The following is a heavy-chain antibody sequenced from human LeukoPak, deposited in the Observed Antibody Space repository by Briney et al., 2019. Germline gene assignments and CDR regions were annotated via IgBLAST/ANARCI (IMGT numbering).Heavy chain of an antibody. CDR1: GGSISSYY. J-gene: IGHJ2*01. Sequence: PSGTLSLTCTVSGGSISSYYWSWIRQPPGKGLEWIGYIYYSGSTNYNPSLKSRVTISVDTSKNQFSLKLSSVTAADTAVYYCARHNSGGKSSWYFDLWGRGTLVTVSS. V-gene: IGHV4-59*08. CDR3: ARHNSGGKSSWYFDL. D-gene: IGHD4-23*01. CDR2: IYYSGST.